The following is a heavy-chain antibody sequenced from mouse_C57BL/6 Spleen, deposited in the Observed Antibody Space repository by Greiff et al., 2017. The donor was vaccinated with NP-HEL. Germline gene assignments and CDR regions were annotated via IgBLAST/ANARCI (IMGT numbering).Heavy chain of an antibody. CDR2: IYPGDGDT. Sequence: LQESGAELVKPGASVKISCKASGYAFSSYWMNWVKQRPGKGLEWIGQIYPGDGDTNYNGKFKGKAPLTADKSSSTAYMRLSSLTAEDSAVDVCARRNDGYFYLDYWGQGTTLTVSS. CDR3: ARRNDGYFYLDY. V-gene: IGHV1-80*01. J-gene: IGHJ2*01. D-gene: IGHD2-3*01. CDR1: GYAFSSYW.